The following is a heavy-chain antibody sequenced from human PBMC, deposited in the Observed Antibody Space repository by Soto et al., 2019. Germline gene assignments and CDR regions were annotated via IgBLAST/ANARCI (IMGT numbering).Heavy chain of an antibody. CDR1: GFTFSSYA. J-gene: IGHJ3*01. Sequence: SGFTFSSYAMNWVRQAPGKGLEWVSVISGSGSSTEYAASVKGRFTVSRDESKSSLYLQMNSLRTEDTAVYYCARGKNSFDFWGQGIMVNASS. CDR2: ISGSGSST. CDR3: ARGKNSFDF. V-gene: IGHV3-23*01.